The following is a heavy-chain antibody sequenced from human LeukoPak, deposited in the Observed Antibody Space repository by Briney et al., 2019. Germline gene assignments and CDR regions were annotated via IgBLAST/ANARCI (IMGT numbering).Heavy chain of an antibody. CDR1: GGSISSGDYY. Sequence: PSQTLSLTCTVSGGSISSGDYYWSWIRQPPGKGLEWIGYIYYSGSTYYNPSLKSRVTISVDKSKNQFSLKLSSVTAADTAVYYCASEGYCSSTSCPNNYYYYYMDVWGKGTTVTVSS. V-gene: IGHV4-30-4*01. J-gene: IGHJ6*03. CDR3: ASEGYCSSTSCPNNYYYYYMDV. D-gene: IGHD2-2*01. CDR2: IYYSGST.